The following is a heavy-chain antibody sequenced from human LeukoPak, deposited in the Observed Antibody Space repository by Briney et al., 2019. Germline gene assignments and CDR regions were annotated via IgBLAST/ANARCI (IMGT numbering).Heavy chain of an antibody. J-gene: IGHJ4*02. Sequence: AASVKVSCKASGYTFTSYYMHWVRQAPGQGLEWMGIINPSGGSTSYAQKFQGRVTMTRGTSTSTVYMELSSLRSEDTAVYYCARDLRPQDFDWVGYCSYWGQGTLVTVSS. CDR1: GYTFTSYY. CDR3: ARDLRPQDFDWVGYCSY. V-gene: IGHV1-46*01. CDR2: INPSGGST. D-gene: IGHD3-9*01.